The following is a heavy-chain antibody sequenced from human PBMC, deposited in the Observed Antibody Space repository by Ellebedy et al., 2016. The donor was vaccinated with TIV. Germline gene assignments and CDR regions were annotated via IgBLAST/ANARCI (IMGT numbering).Heavy chain of an antibody. V-gene: IGHV4-34*01. CDR3: ARGLARDY. Sequence: MPSETLSLTCAVYGGSFSGYYWSWIRQPPGKGLELIGEITHSGSTNYNPSLKSRVTISVDTSKNQFSLNLSCVTAADTAVYYCARGLARDYWGQGTLVTVSS. CDR1: GGSFSGYY. J-gene: IGHJ4*02. CDR2: ITHSGST.